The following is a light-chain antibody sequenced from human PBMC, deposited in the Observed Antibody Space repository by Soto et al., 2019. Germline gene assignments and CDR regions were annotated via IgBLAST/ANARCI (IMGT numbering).Light chain of an antibody. CDR1: ESIKGW. CDR2: DAS. J-gene: IGKJ1*01. Sequence: DIQVTQSPSILSASVGDRVTITCRASESIKGWLAWYQQKPGKAPKLLIYDASSLKGGVPSRFSGSGSGTEFTLTISSLPPDDFASYYCQQYNNGWTFGQGTKVEIK. V-gene: IGKV1-5*01. CDR3: QQYNNGWT.